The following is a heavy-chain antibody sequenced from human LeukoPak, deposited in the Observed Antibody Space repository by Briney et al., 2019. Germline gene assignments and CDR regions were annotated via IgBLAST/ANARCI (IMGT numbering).Heavy chain of an antibody. Sequence: GGSLRLSCAASGFTFSSYEMNWVRQAPGKGLEWVSYISSSGSTIYYADSVKGRFTISRDNAKNSLYLQMNSLRAEDTAVYYCAREGVGATSSYYYYYMDVWGKGTTVTVSS. J-gene: IGHJ6*03. CDR2: ISSSGSTI. CDR1: GFTFSSYE. V-gene: IGHV3-48*03. CDR3: AREGVGATSSYYYYYMDV. D-gene: IGHD1-26*01.